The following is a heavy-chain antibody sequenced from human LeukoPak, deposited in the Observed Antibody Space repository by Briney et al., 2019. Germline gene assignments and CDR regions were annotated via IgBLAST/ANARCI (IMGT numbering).Heavy chain of an antibody. Sequence: PSETLSLTCTVSGGSISSGSYYWSWIRQPAGKGLEWIGRIYTSGSTNYNPSLKSRVTISVDTSKNQFSLKLSSVTAADTAVYYCARDDYGDYDYWGQGTLVTVSS. CDR1: GGSISSGSYY. CDR3: ARDDYGDYDY. V-gene: IGHV4-61*02. J-gene: IGHJ4*02. CDR2: IYTSGST. D-gene: IGHD4-17*01.